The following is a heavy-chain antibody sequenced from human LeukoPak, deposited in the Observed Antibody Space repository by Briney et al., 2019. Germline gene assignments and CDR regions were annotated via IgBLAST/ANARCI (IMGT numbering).Heavy chain of an antibody. CDR2: IYYSGST. V-gene: IGHV4-39*01. Sequence: SETLSLTCTVSGGSISSSSYYWGWIRQPPGKGLEWVGSIYYSGSTYYNPSLKSRVTISVDTSKNQFSLKLSSVTAADTAVYYCARTRYYYNSRSYGAPYYFDYWGQGTLVTVSS. CDR3: ARTRYYYNSRSYGAPYYFDY. CDR1: GGSISSSSYY. J-gene: IGHJ4*02. D-gene: IGHD3-10*01.